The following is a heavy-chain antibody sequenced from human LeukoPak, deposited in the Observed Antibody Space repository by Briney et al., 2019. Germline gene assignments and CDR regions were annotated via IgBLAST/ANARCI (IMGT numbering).Heavy chain of an antibody. V-gene: IGHV3-21*01. J-gene: IGHJ6*03. CDR1: GFSFSTYS. CDR3: AREYDSSGYASWYYYMDV. D-gene: IGHD3-22*01. CDR2: ISSSRSYI. Sequence: PGGSLRLSCAASGFSFSTYSMNWVRQAPGKGLGWVSSISSSRSYIYYADSVKGRFTISRDNAENSLYLQMNSLRAEDTAVYYCAREYDSSGYASWYYYMDVWGKGTTVTISS.